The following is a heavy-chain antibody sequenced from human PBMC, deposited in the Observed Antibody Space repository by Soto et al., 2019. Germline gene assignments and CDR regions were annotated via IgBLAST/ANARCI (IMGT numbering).Heavy chain of an antibody. CDR3: AKDLSSLGWLALGAPFDS. Sequence: EVNLLESGGDVVQPGGSLRLSCAASGFTFSSYAMNWVRQAPGKGLEWVSSVSANGRNTYYADSVKGRSTVSRDKSKNALFLQLDSLRVEDTAIYYCAKDLSSLGWLALGAPFDSWGPGTLVTVS. CDR1: GFTFSSYA. CDR2: VSANGRNT. D-gene: IGHD3-22*01. V-gene: IGHV3-23*01. J-gene: IGHJ4*02.